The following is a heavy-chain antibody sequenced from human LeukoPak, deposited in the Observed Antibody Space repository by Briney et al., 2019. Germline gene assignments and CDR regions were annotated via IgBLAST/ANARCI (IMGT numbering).Heavy chain of an antibody. CDR3: ARGHSYGYVKSWFDP. D-gene: IGHD5-18*01. CDR1: GFTFSSYD. Sequence: GGSLRLSCAASGFTFSSYDMHWVRQATGKGLEWVSAIGTAGDTYYPGSVKGRFTISRENAKNSLYLQMNSLSAGDTAVYYCARGHSYGYVKSWFDPWGQGTLVTVSS. J-gene: IGHJ5*02. CDR2: IGTAGDT. V-gene: IGHV3-13*01.